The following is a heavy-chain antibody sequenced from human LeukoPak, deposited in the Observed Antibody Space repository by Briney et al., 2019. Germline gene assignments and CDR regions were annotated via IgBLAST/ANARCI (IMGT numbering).Heavy chain of an antibody. V-gene: IGHV1-8*03. CDR1: GYTFTSYD. D-gene: IGHD6-19*01. J-gene: IGHJ6*03. CDR2: MNPKSGNT. CDR3: ARRAVDNSYYYYMDV. Sequence: ASVKVSCKASGYTFTSYDINWVRQVTGQGLEWMGWMNPKSGNTGYAQKFQGRVTITRNTSISTAYMEVSSLRYEDTAVYYCARRAVDNSYYYYMDVWGKGTAVTVSS.